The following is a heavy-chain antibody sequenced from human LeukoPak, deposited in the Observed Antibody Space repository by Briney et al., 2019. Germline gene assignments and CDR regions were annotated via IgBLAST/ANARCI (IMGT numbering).Heavy chain of an antibody. CDR2: IFYAGST. D-gene: IGHD2-8*01. V-gene: IGHV4-39*07. Sequence: SETLSLTCIVSGDSIRRSNHYWAWIRQPPGKGLEWIGSIFYAGSTYYNPSLKSRVTLSVDTSKNQVSLKLNSVTAADTAMFYCARGSLTEDYWGQGTLVTVSS. CDR3: ARGSLTEDY. CDR1: GDSIRRSNHY. J-gene: IGHJ4*02.